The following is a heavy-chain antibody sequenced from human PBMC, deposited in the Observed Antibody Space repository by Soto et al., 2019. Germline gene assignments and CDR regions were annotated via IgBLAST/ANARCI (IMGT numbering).Heavy chain of an antibody. D-gene: IGHD5-12*01. J-gene: IGHJ4*02. CDR2: INAGNGNT. CDR3: ARDSGGYSDLDY. CDR1: GYTFTSYA. V-gene: IGHV1-3*01. Sequence: ASVKVSCKASGYTFTSYATHWVRQAPGQRLEWMGWINAGNGNTKYSQKFQGRVTITRDTSASTAYMELSSLRSEDTAVYYCARDSGGYSDLDYWGQGTLVTVSS.